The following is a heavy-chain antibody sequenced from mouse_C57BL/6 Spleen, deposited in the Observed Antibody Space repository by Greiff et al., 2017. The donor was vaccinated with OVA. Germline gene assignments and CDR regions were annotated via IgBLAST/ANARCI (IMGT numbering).Heavy chain of an antibody. CDR2: IRNKANGYTT. D-gene: IGHD2-4*01. V-gene: IGHV7-3*01. Sequence: EVQGVESGGGLVQPGGSLSLSCAASGFTFTDYYMSWVRQPPGKALEWLGFIRNKANGYTTEYSASVKGRFTISRDNSKSILYHQMNALRAEDSATYYCASSYDYSVGYFDYWGQGTTLTVSS. J-gene: IGHJ2*01. CDR1: GFTFTDYY. CDR3: ASSYDYSVGYFDY.